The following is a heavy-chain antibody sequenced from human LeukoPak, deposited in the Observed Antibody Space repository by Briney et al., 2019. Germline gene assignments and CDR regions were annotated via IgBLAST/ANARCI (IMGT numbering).Heavy chain of an antibody. Sequence: SETLSLTCAVYGGSFSGYYWSWLRQPPGKGLEWFGEINHSGSTNYNPSLKSRVTISVDTSKNQFSLKLRSVTAADTAVYYCARIDSSGYSTWYFDLWGRGTLVTVSS. CDR2: INHSGST. V-gene: IGHV4-34*01. CDR1: GGSFSGYY. D-gene: IGHD3-22*01. CDR3: ARIDSSGYSTWYFDL. J-gene: IGHJ2*01.